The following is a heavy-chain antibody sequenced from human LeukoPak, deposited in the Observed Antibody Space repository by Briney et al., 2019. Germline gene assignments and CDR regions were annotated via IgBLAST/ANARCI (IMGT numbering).Heavy chain of an antibody. Sequence: QSGGSLRLSCAVSGFTFSGFWMSWSRQAPGKGLEWVASINSDGSEGYYADVVKGRFTISRDNAKNSLYLQINSLRAEDTAVYYCARSSYSSSSSVWGQGTMVTVPS. CDR2: INSDGSEG. J-gene: IGHJ3*01. D-gene: IGHD6-6*01. CDR3: ARSSYSSSSSV. V-gene: IGHV3-7*03. CDR1: GFTFSGFW.